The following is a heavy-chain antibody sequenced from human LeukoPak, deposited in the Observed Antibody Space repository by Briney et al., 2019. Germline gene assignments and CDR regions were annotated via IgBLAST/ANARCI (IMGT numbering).Heavy chain of an antibody. CDR3: AKDGLYCTGGSCYNLLNS. CDR2: IGIDSGNT. CDR1: GFTFSDYS. Sequence: GGSLRLSCAASGFTFSDYSMNWVRQAPGKGLEWISYIGIDSGNTNYADSVKGRFTISGDKAKNSLYLQMNSLRSEDTAVYYCAKDGLYCTGGSCYNLLNSWGQGTLVIVSS. V-gene: IGHV3-48*01. D-gene: IGHD2-15*01. J-gene: IGHJ4*02.